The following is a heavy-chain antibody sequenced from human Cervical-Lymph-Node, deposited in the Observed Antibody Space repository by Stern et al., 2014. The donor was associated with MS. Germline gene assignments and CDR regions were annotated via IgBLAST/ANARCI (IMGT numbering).Heavy chain of an antibody. CDR1: GFTFNSYG. Sequence: AQLVESGGGVVQPGRSLRLSCAASGFTFNSYGMHWVRQAPGKGLEWVAVISYDGSKKDYADSVKGRFTISRDDSKNTVYLQMNSLRPEDTGVFYCAKERDYYESLDYWGQGALVTVSS. V-gene: IGHV3-30*18. J-gene: IGHJ4*02. CDR3: AKERDYYESLDY. D-gene: IGHD3-22*01. CDR2: ISYDGSKK.